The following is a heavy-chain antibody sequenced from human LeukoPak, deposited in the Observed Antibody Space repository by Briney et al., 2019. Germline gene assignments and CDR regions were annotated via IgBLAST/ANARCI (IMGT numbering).Heavy chain of an antibody. D-gene: IGHD5-24*01. Sequence: SETLSLTCAVSGGSISSGGYSWSWIRQPPGKGLEWIGYIYHSGSTYYNPSLKSRVTISVDRSKNQFSLKLSSVTAADTAVYYCATQFGIAEAFAIWGQGTKVTVSS. CDR3: ATQFGIAEAFAI. CDR2: IYHSGST. V-gene: IGHV4-30-2*01. CDR1: GGSISSGGYS. J-gene: IGHJ3*02.